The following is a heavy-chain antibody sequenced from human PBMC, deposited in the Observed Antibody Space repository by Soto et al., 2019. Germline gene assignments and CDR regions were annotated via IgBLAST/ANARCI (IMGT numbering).Heavy chain of an antibody. CDR2: IYYSGST. CDR1: GGSISSYY. Sequence: PSETLSLACTVSGGSISSYYWSWIRQPPGKGLEWIGYIYYSGSTNYNPSLKSRVTISVDTSKNQFSLKLSSVTAADTAVYYCARARSDYDFWSGYWGWIDVWGKGTSVTVSS. D-gene: IGHD3-3*01. J-gene: IGHJ6*04. V-gene: IGHV4-59*01. CDR3: ARARSDYDFWSGYWGWIDV.